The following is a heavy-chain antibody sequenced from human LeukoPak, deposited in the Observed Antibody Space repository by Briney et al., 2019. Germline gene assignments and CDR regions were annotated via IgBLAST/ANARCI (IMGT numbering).Heavy chain of an antibody. D-gene: IGHD2-2*01. Sequence: SQTLSLTCTVSGGSISSANHFWSWVRQSPGEGLEWIGYIHYDGRAHYNPSLKSRVSMSLDMSKNQFSLSLSPVTAADTAIYYCAREVITPGDSDGFDLWGQGTMVSVSS. CDR2: IHYDGRA. CDR3: AREVITPGDSDGFDL. CDR1: GGSISSANHF. V-gene: IGHV4-30-4*08. J-gene: IGHJ3*01.